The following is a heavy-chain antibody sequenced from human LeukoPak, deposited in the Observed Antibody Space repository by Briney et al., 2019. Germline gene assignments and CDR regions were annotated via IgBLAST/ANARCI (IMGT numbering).Heavy chain of an antibody. D-gene: IGHD1-26*01. J-gene: IGHJ3*02. CDR2: IIPILGIA. CDR3: ARGPTVGATNDAFDI. V-gene: IGHV1-69*04. Sequence: GASVKVSCKASGGTFSSYAISWVRQAPGQGLEWMGRIIPILGIANYAQKFQGRVTITADKSTSTAYMELSSLRSEDTAVYYCARGPTVGATNDAFDIWGQGTVVTVSS. CDR1: GGTFSSYA.